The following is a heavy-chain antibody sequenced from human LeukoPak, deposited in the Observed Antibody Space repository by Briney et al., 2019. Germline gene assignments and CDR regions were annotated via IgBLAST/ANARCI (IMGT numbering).Heavy chain of an antibody. V-gene: IGHV1-46*01. J-gene: IGHJ4*02. D-gene: IGHD6-19*01. CDR1: GYTFTSYY. Sequence: ASVKVSCKASGYTFTSYYMHWVRQAPGQGLEWMGIINPSGGSTSYAQKFQGRVTITTDESTSTAYMELSSLRSEDTAVYYCARAGVEQWLVVGFDYWGQGTLVTVSS. CDR3: ARAGVEQWLVVGFDY. CDR2: INPSGGST.